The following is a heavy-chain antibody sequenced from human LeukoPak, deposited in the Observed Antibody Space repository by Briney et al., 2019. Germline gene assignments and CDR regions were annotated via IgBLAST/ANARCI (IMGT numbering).Heavy chain of an antibody. J-gene: IGHJ4*02. Sequence: GGSLTLSCAASGFTFSNAWMSWVRQAPGKGLEWVGRIKSKTDGGTTDYAAPVKGRFTISRDDSKNTLYLQMNSLKTEDTAVYYCTTVWVRGVHTPYWGQGTLVTVSS. CDR1: GFTFSNAW. V-gene: IGHV3-15*01. D-gene: IGHD3-10*01. CDR2: IKSKTDGGTT. CDR3: TTVWVRGVHTPY.